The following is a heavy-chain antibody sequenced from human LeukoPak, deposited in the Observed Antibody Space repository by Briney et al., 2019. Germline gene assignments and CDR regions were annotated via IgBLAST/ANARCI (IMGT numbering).Heavy chain of an antibody. D-gene: IGHD2-15*01. J-gene: IGHJ6*02. Sequence: AAVKVSCKASGYTFTSYGISWVRQAPGQGLEWMGLISAYNGNKNYAQKLQGRVTMTTDTSTSTAYMELRSLRSDDTAVYYCARGCSGGSCHDDYYYYGMDVWGQGTTVTVSS. CDR3: ARGCSGGSCHDDYYYYGMDV. CDR2: ISAYNGNK. CDR1: GYTFTSYG. V-gene: IGHV1-18*01.